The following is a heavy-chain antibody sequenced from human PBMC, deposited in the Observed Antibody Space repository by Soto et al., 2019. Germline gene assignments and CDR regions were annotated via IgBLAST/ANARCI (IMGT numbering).Heavy chain of an antibody. D-gene: IGHD1-26*01. J-gene: IGHJ4*02. Sequence: SETLSLTCTVSGGSISSSTYYWDWIRQPPGKGLEWIGSISYSESPFYNPSLQSRVTISADTSKDFFSLKLSSVSAADTAIYYCARRQGGSFDHWGQGTLVTVSS. V-gene: IGHV4-39*02. CDR3: ARRQGGSFDH. CDR1: GGSISSSTYY. CDR2: ISYSESP.